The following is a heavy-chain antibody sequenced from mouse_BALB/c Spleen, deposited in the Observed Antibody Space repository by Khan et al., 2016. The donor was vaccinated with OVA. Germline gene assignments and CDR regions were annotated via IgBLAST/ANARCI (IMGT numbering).Heavy chain of an antibody. CDR2: ISYSGST. V-gene: IGHV3-2*02. CDR3: ARGTYYGYAMDY. J-gene: IGHJ4*01. D-gene: IGHD1-1*01. Sequence: EVQLVESGPGLVKPSQSLSLTCTVTGYSITSNYAWNWIRQFPGNKLEWMGYISYSGSTNYNPSLKSRISITRDTSKNQFFLQLNSVTTEDTATYYCARGTYYGYAMDYWGQGTSITVSS. CDR1: GYSITSNYA.